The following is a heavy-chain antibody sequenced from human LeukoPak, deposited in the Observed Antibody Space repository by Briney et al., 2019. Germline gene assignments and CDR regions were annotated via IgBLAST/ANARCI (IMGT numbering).Heavy chain of an antibody. D-gene: IGHD3-22*01. Sequence: PETLSLTCTVSGGSISTYYWSWIRQPAGKGLEWIGRIYTSGSTNYNPSLKSRVTMSVDTSKNQFSLKLSSVAAADTAVYYCARTGYYYAGSAYYYTDYWGQGTLVTVSS. CDR2: IYTSGST. CDR1: GGSISTYY. CDR3: ARTGYYYAGSAYYYTDY. J-gene: IGHJ4*02. V-gene: IGHV4-4*07.